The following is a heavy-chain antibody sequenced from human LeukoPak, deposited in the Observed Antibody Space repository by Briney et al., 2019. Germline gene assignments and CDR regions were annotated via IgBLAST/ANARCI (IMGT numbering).Heavy chain of an antibody. J-gene: IGHJ4*02. D-gene: IGHD6-19*01. V-gene: IGHV3-23*01. CDR3: AKTTTGYSSGRFPGWPVDY. Sequence: GGSLRLSRAASGFTFSSYSMNWVRQAPGKGLEWVSGIFGSGGSTHYADSVKGRFTISRDNSKNTVYLQMNSLRAEDTAVYYCAKTTTGYSSGRFPGWPVDYWGQGTLVTVSS. CDR2: IFGSGGST. CDR1: GFTFSSYS.